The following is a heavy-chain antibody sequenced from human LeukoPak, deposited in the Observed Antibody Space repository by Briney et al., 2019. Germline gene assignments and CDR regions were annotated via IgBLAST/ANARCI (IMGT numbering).Heavy chain of an antibody. CDR2: ISASSGVI. D-gene: IGHD5-18*01. Sequence: PGGSLRLSCAASGFTFSSYAMSWVRQAPGKGLEWVSVISASSGVIHYADSVEGRFTISRDNSKNTLYLQMNSLRAEDTAVYYCTKDSVRIQPATGWGQGTLVTVSS. CDR3: TKDSVRIQPATG. CDR1: GFTFSSYA. J-gene: IGHJ4*02. V-gene: IGHV3-23*01.